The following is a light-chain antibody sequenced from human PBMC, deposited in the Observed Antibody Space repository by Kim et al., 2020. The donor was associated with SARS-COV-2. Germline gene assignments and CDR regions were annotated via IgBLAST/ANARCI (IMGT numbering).Light chain of an antibody. Sequence: SYELTRPPSVSVSPGQTASITCSGDKLGDKYACWYQQKPGQSPVLVIYQDSKRPSGIPERFSGSNSGNTATLTISGTQAMDEADYYCQAWDSSYVFGTGTKVTVL. CDR1: KLGDKY. J-gene: IGLJ1*01. V-gene: IGLV3-1*01. CDR2: QDS. CDR3: QAWDSSYV.